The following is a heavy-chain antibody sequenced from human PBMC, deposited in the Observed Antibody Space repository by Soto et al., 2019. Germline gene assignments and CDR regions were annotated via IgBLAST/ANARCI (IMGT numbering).Heavy chain of an antibody. Sequence: PSETLSLTCTVSGGSISSYYWSWIRQPPGKGLEWIGYIYYSGSTNYNPSLKSRVTISVDTSKNQFSLKLSSVTAADTAVYYCATSRDYSNYDPYYYYYMDVWGKGTTVTSP. D-gene: IGHD4-4*01. CDR3: ATSRDYSNYDPYYYYYMDV. V-gene: IGHV4-59*01. J-gene: IGHJ6*03. CDR2: IYYSGST. CDR1: GGSISSYY.